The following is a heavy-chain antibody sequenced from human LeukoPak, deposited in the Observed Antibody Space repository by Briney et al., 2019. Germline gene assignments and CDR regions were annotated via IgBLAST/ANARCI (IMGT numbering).Heavy chain of an antibody. V-gene: IGHV4-59*08. CDR2: IYYSGST. D-gene: IGHD3-16*02. CDR1: GGSISSYY. J-gene: IGHJ4*02. CDR3: ARQNYDYVWGSYRFDY. Sequence: PSETLSLTCTVSGGSISSYYWSWIRQPPGKGLEWIGYIYYSGSTNYNPSLKSRVTISVDTSKNQFSLKLSSVTAADTAVYYCARQNYDYVWGSYRFDYWGQGTLVTVSS.